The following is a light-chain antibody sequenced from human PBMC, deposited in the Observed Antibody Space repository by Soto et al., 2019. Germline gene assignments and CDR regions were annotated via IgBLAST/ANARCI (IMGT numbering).Light chain of an antibody. Sequence: EVVMTQSPATLSVSPGERATLSCSASQSVSEYLAWYQQKPGQAPRLLIYGASTRATGIPARFSGSGSGTEFTLTISSLQSEDFAVYYCQQYHIWPSITFGQGTRLEI. CDR1: QSVSEY. J-gene: IGKJ5*01. CDR3: QQYHIWPSIT. V-gene: IGKV3-15*01. CDR2: GAS.